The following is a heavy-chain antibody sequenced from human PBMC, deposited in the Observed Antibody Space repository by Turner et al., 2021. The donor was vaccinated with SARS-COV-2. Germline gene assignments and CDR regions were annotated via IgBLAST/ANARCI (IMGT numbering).Heavy chain of an antibody. D-gene: IGHD2-2*02. Sequence: QVQLVQSGAEVKKPGASVKVSCKASGYTFTGYYMHWVRQAHGQGLEWMGWINPNSGGTNYAQKFQGRVTMTRDMSISTAYMELSRLRSDDTAVYYCARSIVVVPAAISYWGQGTLVTVSS. CDR1: GYTFTGYY. CDR2: INPNSGGT. CDR3: ARSIVVVPAAISY. J-gene: IGHJ4*02. V-gene: IGHV1-2*02.